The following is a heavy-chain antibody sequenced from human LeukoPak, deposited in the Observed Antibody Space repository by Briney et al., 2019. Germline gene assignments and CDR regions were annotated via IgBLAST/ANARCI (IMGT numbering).Heavy chain of an antibody. CDR2: INPSGGST. CDR3: ARGGKYYYDSSGYTALRY. CDR1: GYTFTSYY. V-gene: IGHV1-46*01. D-gene: IGHD3-22*01. J-gene: IGHJ4*02. Sequence: GASVKVSCKASGYTFTSYYMHWVRQAPGQGLEWMGIINPSGGSTSYAQKFQGRVTITSDKSTSTAYMELSSLRSEDTAVYCCARGGKYYYDSSGYTALRYWGQGPLVSVPS.